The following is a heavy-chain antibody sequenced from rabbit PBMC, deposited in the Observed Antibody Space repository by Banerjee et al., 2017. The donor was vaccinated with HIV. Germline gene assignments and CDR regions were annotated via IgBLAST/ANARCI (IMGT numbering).Heavy chain of an antibody. CDR1: GFSFSSSYY. CDR3: ARYASSSSYYGDFNL. Sequence: QSLEESGGDLVKPGASLTLTCTASGFSFSSSYYMCWVRQAPGKGLEWIACIYTGSSGSTYYASWAKGRFTISKTSSTTVTLQMTSLTAADTATYFCARYASSSSYYGDFNLWGPGTLVTVS. D-gene: IGHD1-1*01. V-gene: IGHV1S40*01. J-gene: IGHJ4*01. CDR2: IYTGSSGST.